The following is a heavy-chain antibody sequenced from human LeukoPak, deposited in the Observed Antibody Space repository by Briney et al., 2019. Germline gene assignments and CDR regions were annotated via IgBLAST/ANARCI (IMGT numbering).Heavy chain of an antibody. CDR1: GGSISSTSYY. Sequence: PSETLSLTCTVSGGSISSTSYYWGWIRQPPGKGLEWIGSIYYSGTTYYNPSLKSRVTISVDTSKNQFSLKLSSVTAADTAVYYCARDTFRSGWNLYYYYGMDVWGQGTTVTVSS. CDR2: IYYSGTT. J-gene: IGHJ6*02. V-gene: IGHV4-39*02. CDR3: ARDTFRSGWNLYYYYGMDV. D-gene: IGHD6-19*01.